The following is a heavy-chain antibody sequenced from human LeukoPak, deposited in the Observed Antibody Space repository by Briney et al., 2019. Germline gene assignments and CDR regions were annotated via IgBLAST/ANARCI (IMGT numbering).Heavy chain of an antibody. Sequence: SETLSLTCAVYGGSFSNYYWSWIRQTPGKGMECIREINDKGRINYNPSLMSRVTISVDMSKNQFSLRLTSVTATDTAVYYCARRWNYGRNYYIDVWGKGATVSVSS. V-gene: IGHV4-34*01. J-gene: IGHJ6*03. CDR2: INDKGRI. CDR1: GGSFSNYY. D-gene: IGHD1-7*01. CDR3: ARRWNYGRNYYIDV.